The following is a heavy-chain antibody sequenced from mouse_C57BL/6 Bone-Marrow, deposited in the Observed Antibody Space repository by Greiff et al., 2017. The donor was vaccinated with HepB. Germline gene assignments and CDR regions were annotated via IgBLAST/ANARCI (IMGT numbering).Heavy chain of an antibody. J-gene: IGHJ3*01. CDR2: IYPRSGNT. V-gene: IGHV1-81*01. Sequence: VKLMESGAELARPGASVKLSCKASGYTFTSYGISWVKQSTEQGLEWIGEIYPRSGNTYYNEKFKGKATLTADKSSSTAYMELRSLTSEDSAVYFCARDPPYYYGSSPFAYWGQGTLVTVSA. CDR3: ARDPPYYYGSSPFAY. CDR1: GYTFTSYG. D-gene: IGHD1-1*01.